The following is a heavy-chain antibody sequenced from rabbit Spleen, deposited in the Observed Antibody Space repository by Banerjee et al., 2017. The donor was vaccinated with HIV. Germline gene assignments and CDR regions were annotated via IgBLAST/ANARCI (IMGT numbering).Heavy chain of an antibody. CDR1: GFDFSSYG. J-gene: IGHJ4*01. Sequence: QEQLVESGGGLVQPGGSLKLSCKASGFDFSSYGMSWVRQAPGKGLEWIGYIDPIFGSTYYASWVNGRFTISSHNAQNTLYLQLNSLTAADTATYFCARDPSGSGSITYFDLWGPGTLVTVS. CDR3: ARDPSGSGSITYFDL. V-gene: IGHV1S47*01. CDR2: IDPIFGST. D-gene: IGHD1-1*01.